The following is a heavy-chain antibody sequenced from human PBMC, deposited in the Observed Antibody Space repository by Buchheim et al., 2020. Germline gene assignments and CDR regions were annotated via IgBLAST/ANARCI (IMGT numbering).Heavy chain of an antibody. D-gene: IGHD3-3*01. CDR1: GGSFSGYY. CDR2: INHGGST. V-gene: IGHV4-34*01. J-gene: IGHJ4*02. Sequence: QVQLQQWGAGLLKPSETLSLTCAVYGGSFSGYYWSWIRQPPGKGLEWIGEINHGGSTNYNPSLKSRVTISVDTSKNQFSLKLNSVTAADTAVYYCARARSEQSYYDFWSADGDLDYWGQGTL. CDR3: ARARSEQSYYDFWSADGDLDY.